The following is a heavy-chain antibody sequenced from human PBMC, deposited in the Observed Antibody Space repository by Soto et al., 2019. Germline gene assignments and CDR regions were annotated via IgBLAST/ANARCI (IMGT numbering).Heavy chain of an antibody. CDR1: GDSIRNSYY. CDR3: PRPRDVYSTSGAFDI. J-gene: IGHJ3*02. CDR2: IYYSGIT. V-gene: IGHV4-59*12. D-gene: IGHD2-2*01. Sequence: TSETLSLTCTVSGDSIRNSYYWNWIRQPPGKGLDWIGYIYYSGITYYNPSLKSRVTMSVDPSKNQFSLTLTSVTATDTAVYYCPRPRDVYSTSGAFDIWGQGTMVTVSS.